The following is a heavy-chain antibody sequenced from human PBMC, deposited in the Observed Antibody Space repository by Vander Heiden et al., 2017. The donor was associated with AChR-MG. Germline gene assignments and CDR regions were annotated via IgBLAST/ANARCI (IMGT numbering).Heavy chain of an antibody. CDR2: IHSGGSR. D-gene: IGHD1-26*01. V-gene: IGHV3-53*01. CDR3: ARNRDYFSSNSWFDS. J-gene: IGHJ5*01. Sequence: EVQLVESGGAVIQPGGSLRLSCAASGLTVSPRFMSWVRQPQGKGLEWVAIIHSGGSRFYADSVMDRFIISRDKSNNTLYLQMNSLRDEDTAVYYCARNRDYFSSNSWFDSWGQGAQVTVSS. CDR1: GLTVSPRF.